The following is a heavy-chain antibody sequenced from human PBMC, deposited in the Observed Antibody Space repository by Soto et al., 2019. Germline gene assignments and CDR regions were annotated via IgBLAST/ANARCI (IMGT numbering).Heavy chain of an antibody. D-gene: IGHD1-7*01. Sequence: SETLSLTCTVSGGSFSSSNYYWGWIRQSPGKVLEWIGNIFYGGGSGVAYYSPSLKSRVTISVDTSKNQFSLKLSSVTAADTAVYYCAREKLGRRTVDYYNYGMDVWGQGTTVTVSS. CDR3: AREKLGRRTVDYYNYGMDV. CDR2: IFYGGGSGVA. CDR1: GGSFSSSNYY. V-gene: IGHV4-39*07. J-gene: IGHJ6*02.